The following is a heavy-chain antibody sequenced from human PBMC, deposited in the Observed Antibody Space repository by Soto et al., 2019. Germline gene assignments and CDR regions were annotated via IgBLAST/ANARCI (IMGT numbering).Heavy chain of an antibody. CDR1: GYTFTSYG. V-gene: IGHV1-18*01. Sequence: QVQLVQSGAEVKKPGASVKVSCKASGYTFTSYGISWVRQAPGQGLEWMGWISAYNGNTNYAQKLQGRVTMTTDTSPSTADMGLRSLRSDDTAVYYCALAMVRGDGGTYYYYGMDVWGQGTTVTVSS. J-gene: IGHJ6*02. CDR2: ISAYNGNT. CDR3: ALAMVRGDGGTYYYYGMDV. D-gene: IGHD3-10*01.